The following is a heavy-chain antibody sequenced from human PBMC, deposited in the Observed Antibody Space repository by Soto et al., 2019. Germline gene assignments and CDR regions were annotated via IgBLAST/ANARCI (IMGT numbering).Heavy chain of an antibody. CDR1: GGSVSSGSYY. CDR3: ARVPNPFRLKIGYEDAYDF. Sequence: SETLSLTCTVSGGSVSSGSYYWSWIRQPPGKGLEWIGYIYYSGSTNYNPSLKSRITINPDTSKNQFSLQLNSVTPEDTAVYYCARVPNPFRLKIGYEDAYDFWGQGTMVTVSS. V-gene: IGHV4-61*01. J-gene: IGHJ3*01. D-gene: IGHD5-12*01. CDR2: IYYSGST.